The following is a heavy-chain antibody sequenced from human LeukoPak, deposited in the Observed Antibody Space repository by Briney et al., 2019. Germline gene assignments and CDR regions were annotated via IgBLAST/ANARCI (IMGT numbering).Heavy chain of an antibody. CDR2: IVPNSGDT. V-gene: IGHV1-2*02. CDR3: AREIAVASDSTVVGDH. CDR1: GYVFGAYY. J-gene: IGHJ4*02. D-gene: IGHD6-19*01. Sequence: ASGKVACKASGYVFGAYYIHWVRQAPGQGFEWMGWIVPNSGDTKIAQKFQGRVTMTRDTSINTVYMEWRRKTSDDSAVYYCAREIAVASDSTVVGDHWGQGALVTVAS.